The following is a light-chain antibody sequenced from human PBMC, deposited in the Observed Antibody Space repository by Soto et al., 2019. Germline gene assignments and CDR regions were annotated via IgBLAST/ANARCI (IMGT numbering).Light chain of an antibody. CDR1: SFDIGKNY. Sequence: QSVLTQPPSVSAAPGQKVIITCSGSSFDIGKNYVSWYQHLPGTAPKLLIYDTEKRLAGVPDRFSASKSGTSATLAISGLQTGDEANYFCGTWDRSLTYYLFGTGTKVTLL. CDR3: GTWDRSLTYYL. V-gene: IGLV1-51*01. J-gene: IGLJ1*01. CDR2: DTE.